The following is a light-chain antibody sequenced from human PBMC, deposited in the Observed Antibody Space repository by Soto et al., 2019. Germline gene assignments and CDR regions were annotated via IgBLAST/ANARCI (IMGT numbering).Light chain of an antibody. CDR2: DVN. CDR3: SSYTSSTTLV. J-gene: IGLJ2*01. Sequence: HSALAQPASVSGSPGQSITISCTETSSDIGGYNFVSWYQQHPGKAPKLIIYDVNNRPSGVSNRFSGSKSGNTASLTISGLQAEDEGDYYCSSYTSSTTLVFGGGTKLTVL. CDR1: SSDIGGYNF. V-gene: IGLV2-14*01.